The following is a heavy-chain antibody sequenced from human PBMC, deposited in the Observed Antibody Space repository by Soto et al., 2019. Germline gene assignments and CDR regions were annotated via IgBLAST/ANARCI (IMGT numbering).Heavy chain of an antibody. CDR2: INTGNGNT. CDR3: ARGREYGGLFDY. D-gene: IGHD4-17*01. Sequence: APGQRLEWMGWINTGNGNTKYSLKFQGRVTITRDTSASTAYMELSSLRSEDTAVYYCARGREYGGLFDYWGQGTLXT. J-gene: IGHJ4*02. V-gene: IGHV1-3*04.